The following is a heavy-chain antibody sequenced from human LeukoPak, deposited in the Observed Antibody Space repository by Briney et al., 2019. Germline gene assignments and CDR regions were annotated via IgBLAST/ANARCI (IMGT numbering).Heavy chain of an antibody. CDR2: INPNSGGT. CDR3: AREWWGLRYFE. V-gene: IGHV1-2*02. CDR1: GYTFTGYY. Sequence: ASVKVSCKASGYTFTGYYMHWVRQAPGQGLEWMGWINPNSGGTSYAQKFQGRVTMTRNTSISTAYMELSSLRSEDTAVYYCAREWWGLRYFEWGQGTLVTVSS. D-gene: IGHD3-9*01. J-gene: IGHJ4*02.